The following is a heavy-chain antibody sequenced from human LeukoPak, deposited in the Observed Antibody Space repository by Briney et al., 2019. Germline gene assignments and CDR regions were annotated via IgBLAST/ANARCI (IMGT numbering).Heavy chain of an antibody. V-gene: IGHV3-7*05. Sequence: GGSLRLSCAASGFSFSSHWMNWVRQAPGKGLEWVANINPDGSGKYYVDSVKGRFSISRDSAKSSMYLQMDSLRAEDTAVYYCARGIHNSCDYWGQGTLVTVSS. CDR2: INPDGSGK. D-gene: IGHD6-6*01. J-gene: IGHJ4*02. CDR1: GFSFSSHW. CDR3: ARGIHNSCDY.